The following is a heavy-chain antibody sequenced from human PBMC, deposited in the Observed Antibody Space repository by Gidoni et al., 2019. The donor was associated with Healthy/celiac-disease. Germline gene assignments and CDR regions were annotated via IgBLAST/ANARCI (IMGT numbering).Heavy chain of an antibody. D-gene: IGHD6-19*01. V-gene: IGHV4-34*01. Sequence: QVQLQQWGAGLLKPSETLSLTCAVYGGSFSGYYWSWIRQPPGKGLEWIGEINHSGSTNYNPSLKSRVTISVDTSKNQFSLKLSSVTAADTAVYYCARVVRRLQWLVRYYFDYWGQGTLVTVSS. CDR2: INHSGST. CDR1: GGSFSGYY. CDR3: ARVVRRLQWLVRYYFDY. J-gene: IGHJ4*02.